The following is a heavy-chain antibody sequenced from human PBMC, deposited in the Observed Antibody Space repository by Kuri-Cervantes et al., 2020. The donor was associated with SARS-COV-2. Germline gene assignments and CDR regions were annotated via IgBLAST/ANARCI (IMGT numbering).Heavy chain of an antibody. CDR3: AREGDGLELRRMVDY. Sequence: ASVKVSCKASGYTFTGYYMHWVRQAPGQGLEWMGWISAYNGNTNYAQKLQGRVTMTTDTSTSTAYMELSSLRSEDTAVYYCAREGDGLELRRMVDYWGQGTLVTVSS. CDR1: GYTFTGYY. D-gene: IGHD1-7*01. J-gene: IGHJ4*02. V-gene: IGHV1-18*04. CDR2: ISAYNGNT.